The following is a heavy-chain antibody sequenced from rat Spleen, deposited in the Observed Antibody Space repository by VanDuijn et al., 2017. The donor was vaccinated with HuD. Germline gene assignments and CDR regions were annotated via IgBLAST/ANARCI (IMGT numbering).Heavy chain of an antibody. V-gene: IGHV5S10*01. CDR1: GFTFGDYN. J-gene: IGHJ2*01. CDR2: ILYDGSGT. CDR3: ARRFDFDY. D-gene: IGHD4-3*01. Sequence: EVQLVESGGGLVQPGRSLKLSCAASGFTFGDYNMAWVRQAPKKGLEWVATILYDGSGTYYRDSVRGRFTISRDNAKSTLYLQMDSLRSEDTATYYCARRFDFDYWGHGVMVTVSS.